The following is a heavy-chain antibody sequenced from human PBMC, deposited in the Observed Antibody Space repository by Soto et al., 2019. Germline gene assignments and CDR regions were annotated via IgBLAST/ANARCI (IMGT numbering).Heavy chain of an antibody. CDR1: GGSISSSSYY. J-gene: IGHJ5*02. CDR3: ARHHPQLRFLEWLPGWFDP. V-gene: IGHV4-39*01. Sequence: PSETLSLTCTVSGGSISSSSYYWGWIRQPPGKGLEWIGSIYYSGSTYYNPSLKSRVTISVDTSKNQFSLKLSSVTAADTAVYYCARHHPQLRFLEWLPGWFDPWGQGTLVTVSS. D-gene: IGHD3-3*01. CDR2: IYYSGST.